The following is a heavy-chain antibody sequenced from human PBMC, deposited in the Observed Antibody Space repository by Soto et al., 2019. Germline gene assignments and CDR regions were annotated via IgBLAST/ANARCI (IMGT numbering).Heavy chain of an antibody. D-gene: IGHD2-15*01. V-gene: IGHV4-31*03. CDR3: ARGGIVVVVAARDAFDI. CDR2: IYYGGST. J-gene: IGHJ3*02. Sequence: QVQLQESGPGLVKPSQTLSLTCTVSGGSISSGGYYWSWIRQHPGKGLEWIGYIYYGGSTYYNPSLKSRVTRSVDTSKNQFSLKLSSVTAADTAVYYCARGGIVVVVAARDAFDIWGQGTMVTVSS. CDR1: GGSISSGGYY.